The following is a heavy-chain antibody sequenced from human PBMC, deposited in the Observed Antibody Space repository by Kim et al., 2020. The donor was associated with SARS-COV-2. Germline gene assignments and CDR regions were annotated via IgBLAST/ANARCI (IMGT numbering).Heavy chain of an antibody. CDR3: ATGGHYHGD. CDR1: GFTFTTAW. Sequence: GGSLRLSCAASGFTFTTAWLTWVRQAPGKGLEWVAHIRPTSDGGTTDYTPPVKGRFTISRDDSMNTVFLQMNSLRTEDTARYYCATGGHYHGDWGQGTLVTVSS. J-gene: IGHJ4*02. CDR2: IRPTSDGGTT. D-gene: IGHD4-17*01. V-gene: IGHV3-15*01.